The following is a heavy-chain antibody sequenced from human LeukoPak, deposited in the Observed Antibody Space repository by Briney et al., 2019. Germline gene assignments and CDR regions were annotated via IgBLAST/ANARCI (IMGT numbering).Heavy chain of an antibody. Sequence: GGSLRLSCAASGFTFSSYGMNWVRQGPGKGLEWVSFISSSNSYIYYADSVKGRFTISRDNAKNSLSLQMHSLRAEDTAVYYCASHVEGYCSGGSCSSFDYWGRGTLVTVSS. D-gene: IGHD2-15*01. V-gene: IGHV3-21*01. CDR3: ASHVEGYCSGGSCSSFDY. CDR1: GFTFSSYG. CDR2: ISSSNSYI. J-gene: IGHJ4*02.